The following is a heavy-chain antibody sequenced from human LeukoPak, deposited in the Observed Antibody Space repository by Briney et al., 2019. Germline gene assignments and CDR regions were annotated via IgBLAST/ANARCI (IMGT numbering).Heavy chain of an antibody. CDR1: GGSISGYY. Sequence: SATLSLTCTVSGGSISGYYWSWIRPPPGKGLEWIGYIYYSGSTNYNPSLKSRVTISVDTSKNQFSLKLSSVTAADTAVYYCARSVLATVTPDYWGQGTLVTVSS. J-gene: IGHJ4*02. V-gene: IGHV4-59*01. CDR2: IYYSGST. CDR3: ARSVLATVTPDY. D-gene: IGHD4-17*01.